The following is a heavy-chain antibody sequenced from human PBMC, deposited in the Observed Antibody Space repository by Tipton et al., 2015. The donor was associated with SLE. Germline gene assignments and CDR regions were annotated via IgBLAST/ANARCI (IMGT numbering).Heavy chain of an antibody. Sequence: LRLSCAVSVYSISSGYYWGRITQPPGKGLECIGRICTIGSTNSNPYPKSRGTISVDTSKNQFSLKLSSVHAADQAVYYCARGVGQWLVEGRDYFDYWGQGTLVTVSS. CDR3: ARGVGQWLVEGRDYFDY. CDR2: ICTIGST. V-gene: IGHV4-38-2*01. J-gene: IGHJ4*01. D-gene: IGHD6-19*01. CDR1: VYSISSGYY.